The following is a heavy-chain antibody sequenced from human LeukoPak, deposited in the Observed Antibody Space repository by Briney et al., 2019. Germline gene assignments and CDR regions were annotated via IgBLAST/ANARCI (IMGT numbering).Heavy chain of an antibody. CDR2: IYYSGST. Sequence: SETLSLTCTVSGGSISSYYWSWIRQPPGKGLEWIGYIYYSGSTNYNPSLKSRVTLSVDTSKNQFSLKLSSVTAADTAVYYCARCPYYGGGERFFDYWGQGTLVTVSS. V-gene: IGHV4-59*01. CDR3: ARCPYYGGGERFFDY. J-gene: IGHJ4*02. D-gene: IGHD4-23*01. CDR1: GGSISSYY.